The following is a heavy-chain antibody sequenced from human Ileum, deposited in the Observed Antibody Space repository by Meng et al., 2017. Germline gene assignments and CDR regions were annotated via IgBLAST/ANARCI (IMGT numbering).Heavy chain of an antibody. D-gene: IGHD3-22*01. V-gene: IGHV3-53*01. Sequence: GESLKISCAASGFSVSSNYMSWVRQAPGKGLEWVSAFYSGGSTFYADSVKGRFTISRDNSKNILYLQMNNVRAEDTGVYYCARGHYETGSSPGGAFDFWGQGTLVTVSS. CDR2: FYSGGST. CDR1: GFSVSSNY. CDR3: ARGHYETGSSPGGAFDF. J-gene: IGHJ4*02.